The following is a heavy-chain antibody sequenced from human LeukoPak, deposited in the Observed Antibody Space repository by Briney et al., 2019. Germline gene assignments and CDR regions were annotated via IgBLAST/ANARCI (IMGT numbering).Heavy chain of an antibody. J-gene: IGHJ4*02. CDR2: ISAYNGNT. Sequence: GASVKVSCKASGYTFTSYGITWVRQAPGQGLEWMGWISAYNGNTNYAQKLQGRVTMTTDTSTSTAYMELRSLRSDDTALHYCAREGYCNSTSCDKPFDYWGQGTLVTVSS. CDR3: AREGYCNSTSCDKPFDY. D-gene: IGHD2-2*01. CDR1: GYTFTSYG. V-gene: IGHV1-18*01.